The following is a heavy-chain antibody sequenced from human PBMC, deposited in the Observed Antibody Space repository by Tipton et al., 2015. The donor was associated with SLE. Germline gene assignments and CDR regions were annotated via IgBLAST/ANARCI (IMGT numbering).Heavy chain of an antibody. V-gene: IGHV4-61*01. CDR1: GGSVSSGSYY. CDR2: IYYSGST. J-gene: IGHJ4*02. D-gene: IGHD5-18*01. Sequence: TLSLTCTVSGGSVSSGSYYWSWIRQPPGKGLEWIGYIYYSGSTNYNPSLKSRVTISVDTSKNQFSLKLSSVTAADTAVYCCARDGGGAMVDYWGQGTLVTVSS. CDR3: ARDGGGAMVDY.